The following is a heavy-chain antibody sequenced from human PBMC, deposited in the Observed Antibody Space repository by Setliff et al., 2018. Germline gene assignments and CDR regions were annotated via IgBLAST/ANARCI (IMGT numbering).Heavy chain of an antibody. CDR3: AREPRDKPEDI. Sequence: PGGSLRLSCAASGFTFSSYWMSWVRQAPGKGLEWVANIKKDGSEKYHVDSVKGRFTISRDNAKNSLFLQMNSLRDDDTAVYYCAREPRDKPEDIWGQGTMVTVSS. CDR1: GFTFSSYW. J-gene: IGHJ3*02. CDR2: IKKDGSEK. V-gene: IGHV3-7*03.